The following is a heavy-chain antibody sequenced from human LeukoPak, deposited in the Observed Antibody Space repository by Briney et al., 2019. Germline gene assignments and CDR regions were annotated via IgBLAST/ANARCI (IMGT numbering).Heavy chain of an antibody. D-gene: IGHD3-3*01. V-gene: IGHV4-59*01. Sequence: SETLYLTCTVSGGSISSYYWSWIRQPPGKGLEWIGHIYYSGNTNYNPSLRSRVTISVDMSKNQFSLKLSSVTAADTAVYYCARYDFSYMDVWGNGTTVTVSS. CDR1: GGSISSYY. CDR2: IYYSGNT. CDR3: ARYDFSYMDV. J-gene: IGHJ6*03.